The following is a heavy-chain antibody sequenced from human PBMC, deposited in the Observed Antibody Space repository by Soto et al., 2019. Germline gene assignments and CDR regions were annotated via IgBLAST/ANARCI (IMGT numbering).Heavy chain of an antibody. Sequence: WGSYRKRIRQHPGKGLEWIGYIYYSGSTYYNPSLKSRVTISVDTSKNQFSLKLSSVTAADTAVYYFSSAAVAAIYYYGMDV. J-gene: IGHJ6*01. CDR2: IYYSGST. CDR3: SSAAVAAIYYYGMDV. D-gene: IGHD6-13*01. V-gene: IGHV4-31*02. CDR1: WGSY.